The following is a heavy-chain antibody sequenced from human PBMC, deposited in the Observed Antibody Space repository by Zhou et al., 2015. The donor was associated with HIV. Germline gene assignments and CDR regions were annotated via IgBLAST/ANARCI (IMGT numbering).Heavy chain of an antibody. CDR3: ARGGPKVLRFLELVIRTTATGRP. CDR1: GYTFTSYD. J-gene: IGHJ5*02. V-gene: IGHV1-8*01. CDR2: MNPNSGNT. D-gene: IGHD3-3*01. Sequence: QVQLVQSGAEVKKPGASVKVSCKASGYTFTSYDINWVRQATGQGLEWMGWMNPNSGNTGYAQKFQGRVTMTRNTSISTAYMELSSLRSEDTAVYYCARGGPKVLRFLELVIRTTATGRPWGQGTLVTVSS.